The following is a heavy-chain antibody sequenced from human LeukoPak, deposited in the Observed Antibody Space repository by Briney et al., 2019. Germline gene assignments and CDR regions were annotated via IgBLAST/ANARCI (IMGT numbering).Heavy chain of an antibody. Sequence: GRSLRLSCAASGFTFSSYAMHWVRQAPGKGLEWVAVISYDGSNKYYADSVKGRFTISRDNSKNTLYLQMNSLRAEDTAVYYCARDVGINGWWSDPPGYWGQGTLVTVSS. CDR2: ISYDGSNK. J-gene: IGHJ4*02. V-gene: IGHV3-30*04. CDR1: GFTFSSYA. D-gene: IGHD3-10*01. CDR3: ARDVGINGWWSDPPGY.